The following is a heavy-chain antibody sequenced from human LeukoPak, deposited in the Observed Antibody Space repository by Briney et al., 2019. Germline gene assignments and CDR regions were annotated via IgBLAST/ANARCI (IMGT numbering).Heavy chain of an antibody. V-gene: IGHV4-59*01. J-gene: IGHJ4*02. CDR3: ARWFSSSSDY. Sequence: SETLSLTCTVSGGSISSYYWSWIRQPPGKGLEWIGYIYYSGSTNHNPSLKSRVTISVDTSKNQFSLKLSSVTAADTAVYYCARWFSSSSDYWGQGTLVTVSS. CDR1: GGSISSYY. CDR2: IYYSGST. D-gene: IGHD6-6*01.